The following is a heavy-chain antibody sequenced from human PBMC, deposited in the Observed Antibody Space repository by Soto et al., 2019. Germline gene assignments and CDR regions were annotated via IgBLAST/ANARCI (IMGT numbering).Heavy chain of an antibody. CDR2: IYYSGST. CDR1: GGSISSGGYY. Sequence: QVQLQESGPGLVKPSQTLSLTCTVSGGSISSGGYYWSWIRQHPGMGLEWIGYIYYSGSTYYNPSLKSRVTLAVDTSKNLFSLKLSSVTAADTAVYCCASVNRGGPVNPPFDYWGQGTLVTGSS. D-gene: IGHD3-10*01. CDR3: ASVNRGGPVNPPFDY. J-gene: IGHJ4*02. V-gene: IGHV4-31*03.